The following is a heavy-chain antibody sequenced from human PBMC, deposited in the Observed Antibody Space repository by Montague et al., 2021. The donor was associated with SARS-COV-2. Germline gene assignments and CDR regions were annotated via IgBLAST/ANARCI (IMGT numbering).Heavy chain of an antibody. Sequence: SETLSLTCRVSGDSISASTWWTWVRQPPGKGLEWIGEIFHSGTINYNPSLKSRVSISVDKSNNQFSLRRSSLIAADTAVYYCATLSRRTAAGTRDYFGLDVWGQGTTVVVSS. V-gene: IGHV4-4*02. CDR1: GDSISASTW. D-gene: IGHD6-13*01. CDR2: IFHSGTI. CDR3: ATLSRRTAAGTRDYFGLDV. J-gene: IGHJ6*02.